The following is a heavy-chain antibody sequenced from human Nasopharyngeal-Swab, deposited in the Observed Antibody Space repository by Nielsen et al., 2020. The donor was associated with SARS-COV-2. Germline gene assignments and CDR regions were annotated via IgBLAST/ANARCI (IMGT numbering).Heavy chain of an antibody. D-gene: IGHD6-13*01. Sequence: GWSMRLSCAASGFTFSSYGMHWVRQAPGKGLEWVAVISYDGSNKYYADSVKGRFTISRDSSKNTLYLQMNSLRAEDTAVYYCARANSSSWSFDYWGQGTLVTVSS. J-gene: IGHJ4*02. V-gene: IGHV3-30*03. CDR1: GFTFSSYG. CDR3: ARANSSSWSFDY. CDR2: ISYDGSNK.